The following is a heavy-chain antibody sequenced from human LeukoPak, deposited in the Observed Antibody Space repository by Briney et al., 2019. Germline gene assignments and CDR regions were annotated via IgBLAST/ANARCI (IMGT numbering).Heavy chain of an antibody. J-gene: IGHJ4*02. CDR2: VHYSGDT. D-gene: IGHD1-1*01. CDR1: GGSISGFF. CDR3: ARDLELERNGWNYFES. Sequence: PSETLSLTCTVSGGSISGFFWSWIRQPPAKGLEWIASVHYSGDTKYNPSLNSRVPLSFDTSKHQFSLRLSSVTPAATGVYYCARDLELERNGWNYFESWGQGTLVTVSP. V-gene: IGHV4-59*01.